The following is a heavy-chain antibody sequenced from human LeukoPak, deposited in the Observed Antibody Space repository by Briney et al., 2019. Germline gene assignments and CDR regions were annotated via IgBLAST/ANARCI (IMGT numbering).Heavy chain of an antibody. J-gene: IGHJ4*02. D-gene: IGHD6-19*01. CDR1: GFTFSSYA. V-gene: IGHV3-7*01. Sequence: GGSLRLSCAASGFTFSSYAMSWVRHAPGRGLDWVANIKPDGSAEYYAASVKGRFTVSRDNAKNSLYLQMNSLRVEDTAVYYCARARYASDWYYFDYWGQGTLVTVSS. CDR3: ARARYASDWYYFDY. CDR2: IKPDGSAE.